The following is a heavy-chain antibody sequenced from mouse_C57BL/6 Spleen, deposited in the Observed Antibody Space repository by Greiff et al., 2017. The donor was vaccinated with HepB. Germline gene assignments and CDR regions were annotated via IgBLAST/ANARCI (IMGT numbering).Heavy chain of an antibody. D-gene: IGHD1-1*01. V-gene: IGHV5-9-1*02. Sequence: EVMLVESGEGLVKPGGSLKLSCAASGFTFSSYAMSWVRQTPEKRLEWVAYISSGGDYIYYADTVKGRFTISRDNARNTLYLQMSSLKSEDTAMYYCTRDYYYGSSFDYWGQGTTLTVSS. CDR2: ISSGGDYI. J-gene: IGHJ2*01. CDR1: GFTFSSYA. CDR3: TRDYYYGSSFDY.